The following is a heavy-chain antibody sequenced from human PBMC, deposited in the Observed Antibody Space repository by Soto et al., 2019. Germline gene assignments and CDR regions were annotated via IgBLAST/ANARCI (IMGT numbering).Heavy chain of an antibody. D-gene: IGHD1-26*01. CDR1: GGSISSSSYY. CDR2: IYYSGST. V-gene: IGHV4-39*01. J-gene: IGHJ4*02. Sequence: SETLSLTCTVSGGSISSSSYYWGWIRQPPGKGLEWIGSIYYSGSTYYNPSLKSRVTISVDTSKNQFSLKLSSVTAADTAVYYCASTLISLGSYLYFDYWGQGTLVTVSS. CDR3: ASTLISLGSYLYFDY.